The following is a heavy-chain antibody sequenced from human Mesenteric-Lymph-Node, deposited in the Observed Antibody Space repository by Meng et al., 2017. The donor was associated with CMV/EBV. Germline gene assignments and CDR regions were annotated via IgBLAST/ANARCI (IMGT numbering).Heavy chain of an antibody. CDR2: INHSGST. V-gene: IGHV4-34*01. CDR1: GGAFSGYY. CDR3: ARHQRWLKSEGGFNY. D-gene: IGHD4-23*01. J-gene: IGHJ4*02. Sequence: VQLQQWGAGLLKRSETLSLTCSVYGGAFSGYYGSWIRQPPGKGLEWIGEINHSGSTNYNPSLKSRVTISVDTSKNQFSLKLSSVTAADTAVYYCARHQRWLKSEGGFNYWGQGTLVTVSS.